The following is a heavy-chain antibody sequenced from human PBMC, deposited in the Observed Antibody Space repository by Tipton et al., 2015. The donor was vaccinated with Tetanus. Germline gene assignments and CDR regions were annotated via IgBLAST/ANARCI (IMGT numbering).Heavy chain of an antibody. CDR2: TYPGDFDT. CDR3: GRLLDAGGLPYSFDY. V-gene: IGHV5-51*03. D-gene: IGHD3/OR15-3a*01. CDR1: GISFTNYW. Sequence: QLVQSGGVVRKPGESLKISWKGFGISFTNYWIGWVRQMPGKGLELMGITYPGDFDTRYSPSFQGLVTISADKSNSTAYLQWSSLEASDTAMYYCGRLLDAGGLPYSFDYWGQGTLVTVSS. J-gene: IGHJ4*02.